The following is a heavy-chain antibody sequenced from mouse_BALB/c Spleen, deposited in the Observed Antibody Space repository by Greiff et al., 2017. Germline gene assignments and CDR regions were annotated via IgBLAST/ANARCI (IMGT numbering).Heavy chain of an antibody. J-gene: IGHJ2*01. CDR2: ISSGGSYT. D-gene: IGHD2-3*01. CDR3: ARHEGLYDGYYLDY. CDR1: GFTFSSYG. Sequence: DVKLVESGGDLVKPGGSLKLSCAASGFTFSSYGMSWVRQTPDKRLEWVATISSGGSYTYYPDSVKGRFTISRDNAKNTLYLQMSSLKSEDTAMYYCARHEGLYDGYYLDYWGQGTTLTVSS. V-gene: IGHV5-6*02.